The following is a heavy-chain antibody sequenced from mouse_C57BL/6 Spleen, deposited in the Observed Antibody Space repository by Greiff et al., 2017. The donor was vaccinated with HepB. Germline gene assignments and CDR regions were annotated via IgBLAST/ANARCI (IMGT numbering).Heavy chain of an antibody. CDR3: ARSPYYDYEEGAMDY. CDR1: GYTFTSYG. CDR2: IYIGNGYT. V-gene: IGHV1-58*01. J-gene: IGHJ4*01. D-gene: IGHD2-4*01. Sequence: VQLQQSGAELVRPGSSVKMSCKTSGYTFTSYGINWVKQRPGQGLDWIGYIYIGNGYTEYNEKFKGKATQASDTSSSTAYMQLSSLTSEDSAIYFCARSPYYDYEEGAMDYWGQGTSVTVSS.